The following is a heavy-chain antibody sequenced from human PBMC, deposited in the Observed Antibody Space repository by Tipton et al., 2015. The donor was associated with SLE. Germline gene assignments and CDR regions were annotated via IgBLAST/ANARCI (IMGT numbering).Heavy chain of an antibody. D-gene: IGHD3-9*01. V-gene: IGHV3-33*08. Sequence: SLRLSCAASGFTFSSYGMHWVRQAPGKGLEWVAVIWYDGSNKYYADSVKGRFTISRDNSKNTLYLQMNSLRAEDTAVYYCARAGILTGYYPYFDYWGQGNLVTVSS. CDR2: IWYDGSNK. J-gene: IGHJ4*02. CDR1: GFTFSSYG. CDR3: ARAGILTGYYPYFDY.